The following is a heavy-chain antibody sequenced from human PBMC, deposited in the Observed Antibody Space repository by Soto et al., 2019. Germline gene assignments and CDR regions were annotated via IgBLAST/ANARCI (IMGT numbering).Heavy chain of an antibody. J-gene: IGHJ6*02. Sequence: QVQLQESGPGLLKASETLSLTCSVSGGSVRSGNHFWNWIRQPPGRGLEWLGYMYYTGVTNYNPSLKSRVSMSVDTSKDQFSLNLTSLTAADTAVYYCARGREPLGYYGLDVWGQGTTVTVSS. CDR1: GGSVRSGNHF. V-gene: IGHV4-61*01. CDR3: ARGREPLGYYGLDV. CDR2: MYYTGVT.